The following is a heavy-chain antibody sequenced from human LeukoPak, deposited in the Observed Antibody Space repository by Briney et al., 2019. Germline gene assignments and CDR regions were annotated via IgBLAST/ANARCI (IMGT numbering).Heavy chain of an antibody. CDR3: ARGGDSSSYY. J-gene: IGHJ4*02. D-gene: IGHD6-13*01. Sequence: PSETLSLTCAVYGGSFSGYYWSWIRQPPGKGLEWIGEINHSGSTNYNPSLKSRVTISVDTSKNQFSLKLSSVTAADTAVYYCARGGDSSSYYWGQGTLVTVSS. CDR1: GGSFSGYY. CDR2: INHSGST. V-gene: IGHV4-34*01.